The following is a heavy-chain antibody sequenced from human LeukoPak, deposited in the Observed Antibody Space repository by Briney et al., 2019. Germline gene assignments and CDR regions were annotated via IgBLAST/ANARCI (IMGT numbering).Heavy chain of an antibody. Sequence: NTGGSLRLSCAASGFTFSSYSMNWVRQAPGKGLEWVSSISSSSSCIYYADSVKGRFTISRDNAKNSLYLQMNSLRAEDTAVYYCARGYSSSWHHYYYYMDVWGKGTTVTVSS. CDR2: ISSSSSCI. CDR1: GFTFSSYS. V-gene: IGHV3-21*01. D-gene: IGHD6-13*01. CDR3: ARGYSSSWHHYYYYMDV. J-gene: IGHJ6*03.